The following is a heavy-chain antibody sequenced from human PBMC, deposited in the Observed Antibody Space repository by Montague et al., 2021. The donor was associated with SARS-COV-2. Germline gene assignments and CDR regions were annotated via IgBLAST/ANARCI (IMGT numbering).Heavy chain of an antibody. D-gene: IGHD3-10*01. V-gene: IGHV4-59*01. J-gene: IGHJ6*02. Sequence: SETLSLTCSVSGTSITSYYWNWIRQPPGKGLEWIGYISDSGSTNXSPSLKSRVTMSVDTSKNQMSLKLTSVTAADTAVYYCARGCLSYFGAGSHCYGMDVWGQGTPVTVSS. CDR3: ARGCLSYFGAGSHCYGMDV. CDR1: GTSITSYY. CDR2: ISDSGST.